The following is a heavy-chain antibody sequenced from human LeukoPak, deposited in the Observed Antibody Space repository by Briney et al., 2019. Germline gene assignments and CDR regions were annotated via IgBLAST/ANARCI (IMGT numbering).Heavy chain of an antibody. V-gene: IGHV4-31*03. D-gene: IGHD3-22*01. Sequence: SQTLSLTCTVSGGSISSGGYYWSWIRQHPGKGLEWIGYIYYSGSTYYNPSLKSRVTISVDTSKNQFSLKLSSVTAADTAVYYCARGGWLYNWFDPWGQGTLVTVSS. CDR3: ARGGWLYNWFDP. CDR2: IYYSGST. CDR1: GGSISSGGYY. J-gene: IGHJ5*02.